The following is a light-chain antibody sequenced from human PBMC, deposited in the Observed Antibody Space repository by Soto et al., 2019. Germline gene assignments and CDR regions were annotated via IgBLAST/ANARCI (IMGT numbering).Light chain of an antibody. CDR3: MQSTQLPPT. CDR1: QSLLHITGETF. J-gene: IGKJ5*01. Sequence: DGVLTQTPLSLSVAPGQPASVYCKSSQSLLHITGETFLFWYLQKPGQSPQLLIYEVSTRVSEVPDRFSGSGSGTDFTLEISRVETDDVGIYYCMQSTQLPPTFGQGTRLEIK. V-gene: IGKV2D-29*02. CDR2: EVS.